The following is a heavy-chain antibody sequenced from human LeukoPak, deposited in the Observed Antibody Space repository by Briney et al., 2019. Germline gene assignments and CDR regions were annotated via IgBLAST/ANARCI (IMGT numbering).Heavy chain of an antibody. CDR2: ISGSGGST. CDR3: AKDPVNYYDSSEYNWFDP. J-gene: IGHJ5*02. Sequence: GGSLRLSCAASGFTFSSYAMSWVRQAPGKGLEWGSAISGSGGSTYYADSVKGRFTISRDNSKNTLYLQMNSLRAEDTAVYYCAKDPVNYYDSSEYNWFDPWGQGTLVTVSS. V-gene: IGHV3-23*01. CDR1: GFTFSSYA. D-gene: IGHD3-22*01.